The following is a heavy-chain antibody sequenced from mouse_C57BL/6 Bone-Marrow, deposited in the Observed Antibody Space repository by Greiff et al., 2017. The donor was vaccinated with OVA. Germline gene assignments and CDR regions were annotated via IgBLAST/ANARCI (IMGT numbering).Heavy chain of an antibody. J-gene: IGHJ3*01. D-gene: IGHD2-4*01. CDR3: ARWGGLRRGS. CDR1: GYTFTSYW. V-gene: IGHV1-64*01. Sequence: QVQLKQPGAELVKPGASVKLSCKASGYTFTSYWMHWVKQRPGQGLEWIGMIHPNSGSTNYNEKFKSKATLTVDKSSSTAYMQLSSLTSEDSAVYYCARWGGLRRGSWGQGTLVTVSA. CDR2: IHPNSGST.